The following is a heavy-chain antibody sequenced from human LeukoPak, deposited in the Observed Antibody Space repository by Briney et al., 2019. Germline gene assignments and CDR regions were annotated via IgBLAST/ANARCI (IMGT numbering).Heavy chain of an antibody. CDR3: AKDFGPGLYYGSGSGDY. V-gene: IGHV3-9*01. D-gene: IGHD3-10*01. J-gene: IGHJ4*02. Sequence: GRSLRLSCAASGFTFDDYAMHWVRQAPGKGLEWVSGISWNSGSIGYADSVKGRFTISRDNAKNSLYLQMNSLRAEDTALYYCAKDFGPGLYYGSGSGDYRGQGTLVTVSS. CDR1: GFTFDDYA. CDR2: ISWNSGSI.